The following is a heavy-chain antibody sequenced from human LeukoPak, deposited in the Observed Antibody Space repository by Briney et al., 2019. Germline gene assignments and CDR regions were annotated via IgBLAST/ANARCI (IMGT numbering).Heavy chain of an antibody. Sequence: PGGSLRLSCAGSGFTFSSYAMSWVRQAPGKGLEWVSGISASGSRSYYVDSVKGRFTFSRDNSKKTLYLQMNSLRAEDTAIYYCAKGGESGGSCYSVQHWGQGTLVTVSS. CDR2: ISASGSRS. V-gene: IGHV3-23*01. J-gene: IGHJ1*01. CDR1: GFTFSSYA. D-gene: IGHD2-15*01. CDR3: AKGGESGGSCYSVQH.